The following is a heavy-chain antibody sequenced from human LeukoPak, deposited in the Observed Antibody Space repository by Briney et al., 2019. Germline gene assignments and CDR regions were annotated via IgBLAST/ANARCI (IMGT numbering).Heavy chain of an antibody. Sequence: SQTLFLTCAVSGGSISSGGYSWSWIRQPPGRDLEWIGYIYHSGNAYNPSLKSRVAISVDWSKNQFSLKLSSVTAADTAVYYCATTSAATADAFDIWGQGTMVTVSS. D-gene: IGHD2-15*01. V-gene: IGHV4-30-2*01. CDR1: GGSISSGGYS. CDR3: ATTSAATADAFDI. J-gene: IGHJ3*02. CDR2: IYHSGNA.